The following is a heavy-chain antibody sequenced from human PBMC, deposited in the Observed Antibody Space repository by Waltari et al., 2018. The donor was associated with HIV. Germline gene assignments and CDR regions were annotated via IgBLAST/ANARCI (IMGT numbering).Heavy chain of an antibody. CDR3: ARGPIQYYFDY. CDR1: GYTFTGYY. D-gene: IGHD4-4*01. CDR2: INPNSGGT. V-gene: IGHV1-2*02. Sequence: QVQLVQSGAAGEKPGASVQAPGKASGYTFTGYYMHWVRQAPGQGLEWMGWINPNSGGTNDAQKFQGRVTMTRDTSISTAYMELSRLRSDDTAVYYCARGPIQYYFDYWGQGTLVTVSS. J-gene: IGHJ4*02.